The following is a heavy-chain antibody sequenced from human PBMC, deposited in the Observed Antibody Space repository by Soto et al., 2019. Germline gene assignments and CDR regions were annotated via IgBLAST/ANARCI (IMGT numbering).Heavy chain of an antibody. CDR3: ARFDHRYCSGGSCYQGYFDY. Sequence: PGGSLRLSCAASGFTIDDYGMSWVRQAPGKRLEWVSGINWNGGSTGYADSVKGRFTISRDNAKNSLYLQMNSLRAEDTALYYCARFDHRYCSGGSCYQGYFDYWGQGTLVTVSS. CDR2: INWNGGST. J-gene: IGHJ4*02. D-gene: IGHD2-15*01. V-gene: IGHV3-20*04. CDR1: GFTIDDYG.